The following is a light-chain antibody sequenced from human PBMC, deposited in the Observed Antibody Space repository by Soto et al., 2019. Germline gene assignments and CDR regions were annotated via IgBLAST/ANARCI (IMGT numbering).Light chain of an antibody. V-gene: IGLV2-18*02. Sequence: QSVLTQPPSVSGSPGQSVTISCTGTSSEVGKYDRVSWYQQPPGTAPKLIIYEVTNRPSGVPARFSGSKSCNTASLTISGLQAEDEADYYCSSYTSTSRYVFGAGTKVTVL. J-gene: IGLJ1*01. CDR2: EVT. CDR1: SSEVGKYDR. CDR3: SSYTSTSRYV.